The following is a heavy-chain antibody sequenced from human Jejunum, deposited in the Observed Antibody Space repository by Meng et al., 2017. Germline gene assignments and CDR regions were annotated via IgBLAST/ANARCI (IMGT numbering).Heavy chain of an antibody. CDR3: TSAGVGQSILQQVALHGGDY. D-gene: IGHD6-13*01. V-gene: IGHV3-15*07. J-gene: IGHJ4*02. CDR1: EITFSNVW. Sequence: GESLKISCSTSEITFSNVWMNWVRQAPGKGLEWVGRIKPKSGGRTSDYAASVKGRFTISRDESKSTLYMQMNSPKIEDTAVYYCTSAGVGQSILQQVALHGGDYWGQGTMVTVSS. CDR2: IKPKSGGRTS.